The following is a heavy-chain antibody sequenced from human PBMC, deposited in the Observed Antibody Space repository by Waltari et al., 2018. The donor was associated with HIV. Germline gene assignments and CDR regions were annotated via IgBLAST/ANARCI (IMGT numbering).Heavy chain of an antibody. CDR3: ATLGPGIADEGSRY. CDR2: IIPIFGTA. D-gene: IGHD6-13*01. CDR1: GGTFSSYA. V-gene: IGHV1-69*01. Sequence: QVQLVQSGAEVKKPGSSVKVSCKASGGTFSSYAISWVRQAPGQGLEWMGGIIPIFGTANYAQKFQGRVTMTADESTSTAYMELSSLRSEDTAVYYCATLGPGIADEGSRYWGQGTLVTVSS. J-gene: IGHJ4*02.